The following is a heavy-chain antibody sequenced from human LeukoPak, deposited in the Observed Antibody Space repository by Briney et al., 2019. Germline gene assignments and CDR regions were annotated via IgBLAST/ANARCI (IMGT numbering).Heavy chain of an antibody. D-gene: IGHD3-16*01. V-gene: IGHV3-7*01. CDR1: GFTFNYW. CDR2: IKQDGSEK. Sequence: GGSLRLSCAASGFTFNYWMSWVRQAPGKGLEWVANIKQDGSEKYYVDSVKGRFSISRDNAKNSLYLQMDSLRAEDTAVYYCARENRDRGGFDYWGQGTLVTVSS. J-gene: IGHJ4*02. CDR3: ARENRDRGGFDY.